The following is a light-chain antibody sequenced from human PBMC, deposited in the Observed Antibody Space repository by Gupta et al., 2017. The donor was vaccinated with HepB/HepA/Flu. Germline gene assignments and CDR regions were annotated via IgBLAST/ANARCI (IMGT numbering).Light chain of an antibody. J-gene: IGKJ5*01. CDR3: PHEKNARPRIT. V-gene: IGKV3-15*01. CDR2: GAS. CDR1: QSVSSN. Sequence: EIVMTQSPATLSVSPGERATLSCRASQSVSSNLAWYQQNPGQTPWLLIYGASTRATGIPDRRSDSGGGKESTFTIISRQSEDIDVYYCPHEKNARPRITFGRGTQLEIK.